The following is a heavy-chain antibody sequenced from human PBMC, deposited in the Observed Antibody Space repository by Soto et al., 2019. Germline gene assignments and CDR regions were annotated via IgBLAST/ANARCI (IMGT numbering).Heavy chain of an antibody. CDR3: ARGHYGSPPGYFDY. D-gene: IGHD3-10*01. CDR2: IYDGGST. V-gene: IGHV3-66*01. CDR1: GFTVSNTY. Sequence: EVQLVESGGGLVQRGGSWRPPVPPPGFTVSNTYWGWAGRAPGRGLEWVSVIYDGGSTYYAESVKDRFTISRDNSKNTLYLQMNSLRAEDTAMYYCARGHYGSPPGYFDYWGQGTLVTVSS. J-gene: IGHJ4*02.